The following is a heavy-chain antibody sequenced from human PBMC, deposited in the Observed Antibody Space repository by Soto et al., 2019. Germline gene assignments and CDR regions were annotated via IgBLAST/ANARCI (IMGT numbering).Heavy chain of an antibody. CDR1: GFTFNTYG. J-gene: IGHJ4*02. V-gene: IGHV3-30*03. D-gene: IGHD1-1*01. CDR3: ARDTDSDTWNDPFDY. CDR2: ISYDGSDK. Sequence: ESGGGVVQPGRSLRLSCAASGFTFNTYGMHWVRQAPGKGLEWVAVISYDGSDKYYADSVKGRFIISRDNARNSLYLQMNSLRPEDTALYYCARDTDSDTWNDPFDYWGQGALVIVS.